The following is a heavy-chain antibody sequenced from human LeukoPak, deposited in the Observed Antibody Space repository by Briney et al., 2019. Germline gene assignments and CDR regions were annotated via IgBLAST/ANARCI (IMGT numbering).Heavy chain of an antibody. CDR2: IHERGST. J-gene: IGHJ5*02. CDR1: GHSFSSDSF. CDR3: ARASRPSNSWFDP. D-gene: IGHD6-6*01. V-gene: IGHV4-38-2*01. Sequence: PSETLSLTCGVSGHSFSSDSFWGWIRQPPGQGLEWIGSIHERGSTFYNPSLKSRVTISIDTSKNQFSLNVNSVTAADTAVYYCARASRPSNSWFDPWAREPWSPSPQ.